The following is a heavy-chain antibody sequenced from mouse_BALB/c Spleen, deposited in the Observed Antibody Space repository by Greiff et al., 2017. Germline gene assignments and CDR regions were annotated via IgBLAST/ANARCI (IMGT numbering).Heavy chain of an antibody. D-gene: IGHD1-1*01. CDR3: ARGDYYGYFDY. V-gene: IGHV1-4*02. J-gene: IGHJ2*01. Sequence: VHLVESAAELARPGASVKMSCKASGYTFTSYTMHWVKQRPGQGLEWIGYINPSSGYTEYNQKFKDKTTLTADKSSSTAYMQLSSLTSEDSAVYYCARGDYYGYFDYWGQGTTLTVSS. CDR2: INPSSGYT. CDR1: GYTFTSYT.